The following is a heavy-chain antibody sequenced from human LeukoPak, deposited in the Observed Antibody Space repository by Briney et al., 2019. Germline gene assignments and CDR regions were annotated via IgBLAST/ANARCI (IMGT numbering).Heavy chain of an antibody. V-gene: IGHV3-23*01. CDR1: GFTLSSYA. Sequence: GGSLRLSCAASGFTLSSYAMSWVRQAPGKGLEWVSSISYSGGSTYYADSVKGRFTISRDNAQNSLNLQMNSLRAEDTAVYYCATSSNAPGNHWGQGTLVTVSS. CDR3: ATSSNAPGNH. D-gene: IGHD2-2*01. J-gene: IGHJ5*02. CDR2: ISYSGGST.